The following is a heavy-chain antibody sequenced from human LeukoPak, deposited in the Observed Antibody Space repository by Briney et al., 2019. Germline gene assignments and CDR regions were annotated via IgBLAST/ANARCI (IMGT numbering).Heavy chain of an antibody. CDR3: TRETNSAVDY. D-gene: IGHD1-14*01. J-gene: IGHJ4*02. Sequence: NASETLSLTCIVSGGSTSSISHRWGWIRQPPGKGLEWIASIYYAGNTYYNPSLKSRLTISIDTSKNQFSLKLSSVTAADTAVYYCTRETNSAVDYWGQGTLVTVSP. V-gene: IGHV4-39*02. CDR2: IYYAGNT. CDR1: GGSTSSISHR.